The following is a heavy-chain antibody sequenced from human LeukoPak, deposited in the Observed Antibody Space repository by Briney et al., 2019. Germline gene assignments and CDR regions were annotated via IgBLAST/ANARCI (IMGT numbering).Heavy chain of an antibody. D-gene: IGHD6-13*01. J-gene: IGHJ3*02. CDR2: ISYDGSNK. CDR1: GFTFSSYS. Sequence: GGSLRLSCAASGFTFSSYSMNWVRQAPGKGLEWVAVISYDGSNKYYADSVKGRFTISRDNSKNTLYLQMNSLRAEDTAVYYCARDGYTAAGTGAFDIWGQGTMVTVSS. V-gene: IGHV3-30*03. CDR3: ARDGYTAAGTGAFDI.